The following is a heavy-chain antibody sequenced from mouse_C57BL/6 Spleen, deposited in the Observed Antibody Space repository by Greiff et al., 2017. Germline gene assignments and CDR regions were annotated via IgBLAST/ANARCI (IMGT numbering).Heavy chain of an antibody. Sequence: EVKLVESGGGLVKPGGSLKLSCAASGFTFSSYAMSWVRQTPEKRLEWVATISDGGSYTYYPDNVKGRFTISRDNAKNNLYLQMSHLKSEDTAMYYCARGDYYGSSHAWFAYWGQGTLVTVSA. CDR2: ISDGGSYT. V-gene: IGHV5-4*03. D-gene: IGHD1-1*01. CDR1: GFTFSSYA. J-gene: IGHJ3*01. CDR3: ARGDYYGSSHAWFAY.